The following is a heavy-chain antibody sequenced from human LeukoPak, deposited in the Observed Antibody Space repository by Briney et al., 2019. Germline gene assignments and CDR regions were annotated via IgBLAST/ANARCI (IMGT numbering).Heavy chain of an antibody. CDR1: GGSISSFY. D-gene: IGHD3-3*01. Sequence: SETLSLTCTVSGGSISSFYWSWIRQPLGKGLEWIGYIYYSGSTNYNPSLKSRVTISVDTSKNQFSLKLSSVTAADTAVYYCARVGGYYKSADYWGQGTLVTVSS. J-gene: IGHJ4*02. V-gene: IGHV4-59*01. CDR3: ARVGGYYKSADY. CDR2: IYYSGST.